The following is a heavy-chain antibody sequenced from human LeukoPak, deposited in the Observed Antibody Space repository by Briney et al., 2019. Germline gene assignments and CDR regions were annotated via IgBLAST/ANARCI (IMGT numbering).Heavy chain of an antibody. Sequence: GGSLRLSCAVSGFTVSSKYMSWVRQAPGKGLEWVSVIYSSGDTYYADSVKGRFSISRDNSENTVFLQMNSLRAEDTAIYYCARFTAGWFDPWGQGTLVTVSS. CDR1: GFTVSSKY. CDR2: IYSSGDT. D-gene: IGHD3-16*01. V-gene: IGHV3-53*01. J-gene: IGHJ5*02. CDR3: ARFTAGWFDP.